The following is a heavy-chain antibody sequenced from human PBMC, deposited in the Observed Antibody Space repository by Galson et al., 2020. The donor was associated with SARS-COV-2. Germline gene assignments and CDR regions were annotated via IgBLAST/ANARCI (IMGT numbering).Heavy chain of an antibody. CDR1: GFTFTSSA. V-gene: IGHV1-58*01. Sequence: SVKVSCKASGFTFTSSAVQWVRQARGQRLEWIGWIVVGSGNTNYAQKFQERVTITRDMSTSTAYMELSSLRSEDTAVYYCAAGGFLEWLQAVGAMDVWGKGTTVTVSS. CDR2: IVVGSGNT. CDR3: AAGGFLEWLQAVGAMDV. D-gene: IGHD3-3*01. J-gene: IGHJ6*03.